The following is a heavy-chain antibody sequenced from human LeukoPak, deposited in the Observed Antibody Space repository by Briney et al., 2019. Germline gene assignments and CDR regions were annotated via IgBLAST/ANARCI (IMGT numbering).Heavy chain of an antibody. V-gene: IGHV1-69*13. CDR1: GGTFSSYA. CDR3: ASLWSPDYGVFDY. CDR2: IIPIFGTA. J-gene: IGHJ4*02. Sequence: SVKVSCKASGGTFSSYAISWVRQAPGQGLEWMGGIIPIFGTANYAQKFQGRVTITADESTSTAYMELSSLRSEDTAVYYCASLWSPDYGVFDYWGQGTLVAVSS. D-gene: IGHD4-17*01.